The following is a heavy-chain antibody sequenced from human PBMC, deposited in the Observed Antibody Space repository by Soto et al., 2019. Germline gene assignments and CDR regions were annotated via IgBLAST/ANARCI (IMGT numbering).Heavy chain of an antibody. CDR1: GFTFSSYG. V-gene: IGHV3-30*18. CDR2: ISYDGSNK. CDR3: AKDQSIAAHEKDYYYYGMDV. J-gene: IGHJ6*02. Sequence: QVQLVESGGGVVQPGRSLRLSFAASGFTFSSYGMHWVRQAPGKGLEWVAVISYDGSNKYYADSVKGRFTISRDNSKHTLYLQMNSMRAADTAVYYCAKDQSIAAHEKDYYYYGMDVWGQGTTVTVSS. D-gene: IGHD6-6*01.